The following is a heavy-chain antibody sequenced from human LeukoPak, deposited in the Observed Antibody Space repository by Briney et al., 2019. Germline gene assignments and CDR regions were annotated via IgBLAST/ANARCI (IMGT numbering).Heavy chain of an antibody. Sequence: ASVKVSCKASGYTFTGYYMHWVRQAPGQGLEWMGWINPNSGGTNYAQKFQGRVTMTRDTSISTAYMELSRLGSDDTAVYYCARDPPAAITYYGMDVWGQGTTVTVSS. J-gene: IGHJ6*02. V-gene: IGHV1-2*02. D-gene: IGHD2-2*01. CDR3: ARDPPAAITYYGMDV. CDR2: INPNSGGT. CDR1: GYTFTGYY.